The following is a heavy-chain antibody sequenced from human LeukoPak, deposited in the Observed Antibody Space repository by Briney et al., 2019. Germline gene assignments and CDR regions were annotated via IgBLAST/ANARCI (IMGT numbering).Heavy chain of an antibody. CDR2: ISSSGSTI. CDR3: ARDSSMLRGPLVIYYFDF. CDR1: GFTFSTYS. V-gene: IGHV3-48*01. D-gene: IGHD3-10*01. J-gene: IGHJ4*02. Sequence: GGSLRLSCAASGFTFSTYSMNWVRQAPGKGLEWVSYISSSGSTIYYADSVKGRFTISRDNSKNTLYLQMNSLRAEDTAVYYCARDSSMLRGPLVIYYFDFWGQGTLVTVSS.